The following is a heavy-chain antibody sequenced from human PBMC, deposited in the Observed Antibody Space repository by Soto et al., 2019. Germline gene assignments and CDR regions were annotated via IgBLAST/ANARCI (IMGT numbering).Heavy chain of an antibody. J-gene: IGHJ4*02. CDR2: IIPIFGTA. Sequence: SVKVSCKASGGTFSSYAISWVRQAPGQGLEWMGGIIPIFGTANYAQKFQGRVTITADESTSTAYMELSSLRSEDTAVYYCASTYDSSGYFDYWGQGTLVTVSS. V-gene: IGHV1-69*13. CDR3: ASTYDSSGYFDY. CDR1: GGTFSSYA. D-gene: IGHD3-22*01.